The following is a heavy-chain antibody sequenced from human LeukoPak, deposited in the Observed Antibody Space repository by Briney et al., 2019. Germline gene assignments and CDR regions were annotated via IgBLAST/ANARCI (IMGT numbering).Heavy chain of an antibody. CDR1: GGSISSYY. Sequence: PSETLSLTCTVSGGSISSYYWSWIRQPPGKGLEWIGYIYYSGSTNYNPSLKSRVTISVDTSKNQFSLELSSVTAADTAVYYCARFFSGDDAFDIWGQGTMVTVSS. CDR3: ARFFSGDDAFDI. CDR2: IYYSGST. V-gene: IGHV4-59*01. D-gene: IGHD5-12*01. J-gene: IGHJ3*02.